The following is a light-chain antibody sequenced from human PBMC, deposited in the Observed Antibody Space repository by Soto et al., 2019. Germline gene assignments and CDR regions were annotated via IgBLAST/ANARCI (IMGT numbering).Light chain of an antibody. CDR3: ATWDDSLNGVV. CDR2: NNN. Sequence: QSVLSQSPSASGTPGQRVTISCSGSSSNIGPNNVHWYQQLPGTAPKLLIYNNNQRPSGVPARFSGSKSGTSASLAISGLQSDDEADYYCATWDDSLNGVVFGGGTKLTVL. V-gene: IGLV1-44*01. CDR1: SSNIGPNN. J-gene: IGLJ2*01.